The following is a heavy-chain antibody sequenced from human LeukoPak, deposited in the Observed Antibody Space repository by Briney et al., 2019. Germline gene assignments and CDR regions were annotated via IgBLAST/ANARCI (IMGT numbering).Heavy chain of an antibody. CDR1: GFTFSSYG. J-gene: IGHJ4*02. Sequence: GGSLRLSCAASGFTFSSYGMHWVRQAPGKGLEWVAVIWYDGSNKYYADSVKGRFTISRDNSKNTLYLKMTSLTAEATAVYYCARDGLRLHSVYWGQGPLVTVSS. CDR3: ARDGLRLHSVY. V-gene: IGHV3-33*01. CDR2: IWYDGSNK. D-gene: IGHD3-16*01.